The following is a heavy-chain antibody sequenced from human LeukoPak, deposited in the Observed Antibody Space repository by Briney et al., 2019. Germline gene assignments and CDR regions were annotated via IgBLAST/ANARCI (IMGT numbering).Heavy chain of an antibody. J-gene: IGHJ3*02. CDR2: ISSRGSSI. CDR1: GFTFSSYA. CDR3: ARSLSGYHYRGVAFDI. Sequence: PGGSLRLSCGASGFTFSSYAMNWVRQAPGKGLEWVSYISSRGSSIYYADSVKGRFTISRDNAKNSLYLQMNSLRAEDTAVYYCARSLSGYHYRGVAFDIWGQGTMVTVSS. D-gene: IGHD5-12*01. V-gene: IGHV3-48*01.